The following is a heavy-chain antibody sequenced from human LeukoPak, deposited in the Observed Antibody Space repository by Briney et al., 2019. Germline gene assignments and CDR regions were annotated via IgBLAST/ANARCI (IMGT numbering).Heavy chain of an antibody. J-gene: IGHJ3*02. CDR2: TYYRSKWYN. CDR1: GDCVSSTSAA. V-gene: IGHV6-1*01. D-gene: IGHD5-24*01. Sequence: SQTLSLTCAISGDCVSSTSAAWNWIRQSTSRGREGLGRTYYRSKWYNDYSISVKSRITINPDTPKNQFSLQLNSVTPEDTAVYYCARDLDGLDTFDIWSQGTIVTVSS. CDR3: ARDLDGLDTFDI.